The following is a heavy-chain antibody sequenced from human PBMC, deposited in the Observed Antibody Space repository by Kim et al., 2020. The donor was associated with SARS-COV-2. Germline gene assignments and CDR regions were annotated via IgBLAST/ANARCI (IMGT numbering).Heavy chain of an antibody. CDR3: ATFGSHSGNKWSYFDS. CDR2: IKEDGSES. V-gene: IGHV3-7*03. CDR1: GFTFGNFW. J-gene: IGHJ4*01. Sequence: GGSLRLSCEASGFTFGNFWMNWVRQAPGKGLEWVAIIKEDGSESYFIDSVKGRFTISRDNAKNSLFLQMNSLRAEDTTVYYCATFGSHSGNKWSYFDSWGHGSLVTVSS. D-gene: IGHD2-15*01.